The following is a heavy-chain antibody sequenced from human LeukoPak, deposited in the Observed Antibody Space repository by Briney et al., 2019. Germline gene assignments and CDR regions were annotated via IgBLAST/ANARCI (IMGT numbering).Heavy chain of an antibody. V-gene: IGHV3-21*01. CDR3: ARTRWDYSSSSFDY. CDR1: GFTFSSYS. CDR2: ISRSSSYI. Sequence: GGSLRLSCAASGFTFSSYSMNWVRQAPGKGLEWVSSISRSSSYIYYADSVKGRFTISRDNAKNSLYLQMNSLRAEDTAVYYCARTRWDYSSSSFDYWGQGTLVTVSS. J-gene: IGHJ4*02. D-gene: IGHD6-6*01.